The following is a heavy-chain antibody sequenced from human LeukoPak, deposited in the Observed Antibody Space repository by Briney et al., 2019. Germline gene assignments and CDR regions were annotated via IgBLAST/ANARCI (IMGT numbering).Heavy chain of an antibody. CDR2: IYYSGST. V-gene: IGHV4-59*01. D-gene: IGHD2-15*01. J-gene: IGHJ4*02. CDR3: ARGYCSGGSCYPTPFDY. CDR1: VGSISIYY. Sequence: SETLSLTCTLSVGSISIYYWSWIRAPPAGGRGCIGYIYYSGSTNYNPSLKGRVTISVDTSKHQFSLKLSSVTAADTAVYYCARGYCSGGSCYPTPFDYWGQGTLVAVSS.